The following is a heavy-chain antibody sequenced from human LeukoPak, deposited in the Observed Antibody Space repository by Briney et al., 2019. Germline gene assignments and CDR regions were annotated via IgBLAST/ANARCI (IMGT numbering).Heavy chain of an antibody. Sequence: GRSLRLSCAASGFTFSSYGMHWGRQAPGKGLEWVAVISYDGSNKYYADSVKGRFTISRDNSKNTLYLQMNSLRAEDTAVYYCAKDQIGKLDPWGQGTLVTVSS. D-gene: IGHD3-22*01. V-gene: IGHV3-30*18. CDR1: GFTFSSYG. CDR2: ISYDGSNK. J-gene: IGHJ5*02. CDR3: AKDQIGKLDP.